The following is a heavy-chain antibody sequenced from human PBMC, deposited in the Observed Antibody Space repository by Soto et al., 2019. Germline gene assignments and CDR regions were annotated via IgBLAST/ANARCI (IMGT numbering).Heavy chain of an antibody. CDR3: ARVRRRDWEMLQMVPYFYYGMDV. J-gene: IGHJ6*02. CDR1: GFTFTFYW. CDR2: INQDGSEK. V-gene: IGHV3-7*01. D-gene: IGHD1-26*01. Sequence: EVQLVESGGGLVQPRGSLRLSCAVSGFTFTFYWMAWLRQAPGKGLEWVANINQDGSEKYYVDSVKGRFTISRDDDKNSLYLQMNSLGAEDTAVYYCARVRRRDWEMLQMVPYFYYGMDVWGPGTTVTVSS.